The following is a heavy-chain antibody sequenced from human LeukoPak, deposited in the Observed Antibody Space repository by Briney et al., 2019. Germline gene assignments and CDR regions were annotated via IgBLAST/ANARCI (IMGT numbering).Heavy chain of an antibody. Sequence: SETLSLTCGVSGGSISGTNWWSWVRQPPGQGLEWIGEISLAGQTNYNPSLNGRVTMSLDKSSNQLSLHLTSVTAADTATYFCARESGPFCPFGYWGQGTLVFASS. CDR3: ARESGPFCPFGY. J-gene: IGHJ4*02. CDR1: GGSISGTNW. V-gene: IGHV4/OR15-8*02. D-gene: IGHD1-26*01. CDR2: ISLAGQT.